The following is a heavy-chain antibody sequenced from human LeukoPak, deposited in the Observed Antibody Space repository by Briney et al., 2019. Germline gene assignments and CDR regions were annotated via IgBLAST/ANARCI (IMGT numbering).Heavy chain of an antibody. D-gene: IGHD1-26*01. CDR2: IGPTGTDR. CDR3: VRSGSYFSK. J-gene: IGHJ4*02. CDR1: GFTFSSCG. Sequence: GGSLRLSCAASGFTFSSCGFNWVRQAPGKGLEWVSSIGPTGTDRYYADSVRGRFAISRDNAKNSMYLQMDSLRAEDTAMYYCVRSGSYFSKWGQGTLVTVSS. V-gene: IGHV3-21*01.